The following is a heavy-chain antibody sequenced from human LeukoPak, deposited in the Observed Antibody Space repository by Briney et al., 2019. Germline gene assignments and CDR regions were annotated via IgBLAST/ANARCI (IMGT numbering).Heavy chain of an antibody. Sequence: SETLPLTCAVSGYSISSGYYWGWIRQPPGKGLEWIGSIYHSGSTYYNPSLKSRVTISVDTSKNQFSLKLTSVTAADTSLYYCARSTGHYFYYYMDIWGQGTTVTVSS. CDR1: GYSISSGYY. CDR2: IYHSGST. V-gene: IGHV4-38-2*01. CDR3: ARSTGHYFYYYMDI. J-gene: IGHJ6*02. D-gene: IGHD3-9*01.